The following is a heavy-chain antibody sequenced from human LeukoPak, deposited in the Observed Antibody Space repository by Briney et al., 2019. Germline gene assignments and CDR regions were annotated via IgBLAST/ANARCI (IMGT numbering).Heavy chain of an antibody. CDR2: VNPDRGGT. V-gene: IGHV1-2*02. D-gene: IGHD6-19*01. CDR3: ARDVNQWPNYFDY. J-gene: IGHJ4*02. CDR1: GYTFTGYY. Sequence: ASVKVSCKASGYTFTGYYMHWVRQAPGQGLEWMGWVNPDRGGTNYAQKFKGRVTMTRDTSISTAYMELNRLTSDDTAVYYCARDVNQWPNYFDYWGPRSLVTVSS.